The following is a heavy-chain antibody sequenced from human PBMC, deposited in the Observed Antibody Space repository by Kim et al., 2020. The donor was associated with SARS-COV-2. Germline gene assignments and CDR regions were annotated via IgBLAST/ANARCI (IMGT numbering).Heavy chain of an antibody. Sequence: SETLSLTCTVSGGSISSYYWSWIRQPPGKGLEWIGYIYYSGSTNYNPSLKSRVTISVDTSKNQFSLKLSSVTAADTAVYYCARTHLAYCGGDCYSGWFDPWGQGTLVTVSS. CDR2: IYYSGST. D-gene: IGHD2-21*02. V-gene: IGHV4-59*13. J-gene: IGHJ5*02. CDR3: ARTHLAYCGGDCYSGWFDP. CDR1: GGSISSYY.